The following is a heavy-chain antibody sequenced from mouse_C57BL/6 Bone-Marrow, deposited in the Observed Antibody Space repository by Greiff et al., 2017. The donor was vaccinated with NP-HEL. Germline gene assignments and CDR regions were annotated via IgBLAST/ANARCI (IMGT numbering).Heavy chain of an antibody. Sequence: VQLKQSVAELVRPGASVKLSCTASGFNIKNTYMHWVKQRPEQGLEWIGRIDPANGNTKYAPKFQGKATITADTSSNTAYLQLSSLTSEDTAIYYCAPTAYGSSFYFDYWGQGTTLTVSS. CDR2: IDPANGNT. J-gene: IGHJ2*01. V-gene: IGHV14-3*01. CDR1: GFNIKNTY. CDR3: APTAYGSSFYFDY. D-gene: IGHD1-1*01.